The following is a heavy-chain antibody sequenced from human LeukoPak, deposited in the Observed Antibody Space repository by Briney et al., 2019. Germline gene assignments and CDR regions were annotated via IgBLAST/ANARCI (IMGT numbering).Heavy chain of an antibody. J-gene: IGHJ4*02. CDR3: ARVREGDFDY. CDR2: INHSGST. CDR1: GGSFSGYY. Sequence: PSETLSLTCAVYGGSFSGYYWSWIRQPPGKGLEWIGEINHSGSTNYNPSLKSRVTISVDTSKNQFSLKLSFVTAADTAVYYCARVREGDFDYWGQGTLVTVSS. V-gene: IGHV4-34*01.